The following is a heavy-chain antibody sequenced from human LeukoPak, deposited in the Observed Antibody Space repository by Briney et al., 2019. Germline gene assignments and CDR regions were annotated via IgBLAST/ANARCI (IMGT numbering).Heavy chain of an antibody. D-gene: IGHD5-24*01. J-gene: IGHJ4*02. V-gene: IGHV3-33*01. CDR3: ARDVMATPARLVYFDY. CDR2: IWFDGSNK. Sequence: PGGSLRLSCAASGFTFSSYGMHWVRQASGKGLEWVAVIWFDGSNKYYADSVKGRFTISRDNSKNTLYLQMNSLRAEDTAVYYCARDVMATPARLVYFDYWGQGTLVTVSS. CDR1: GFTFSSYG.